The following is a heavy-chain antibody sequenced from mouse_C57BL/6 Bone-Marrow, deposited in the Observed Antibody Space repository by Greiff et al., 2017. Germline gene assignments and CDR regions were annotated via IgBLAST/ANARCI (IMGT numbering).Heavy chain of an antibody. D-gene: IGHD2-5*01. CDR2: IWSDGST. J-gene: IGHJ4*01. V-gene: IGHV2-6-1*01. Sequence: QVQLKESGPGLVAPSQSLSITCTVSGFSLTSYGVHWVRQPPGKGLEWLVVIWSDGSTTYNSALKSRLSISKDNSKSQVFLKRNSLQTDDTAMYYCARHGSYYSNPRAMDYWGQGTSVTVSS. CDR1: GFSLTSYG. CDR3: ARHGSYYSNPRAMDY.